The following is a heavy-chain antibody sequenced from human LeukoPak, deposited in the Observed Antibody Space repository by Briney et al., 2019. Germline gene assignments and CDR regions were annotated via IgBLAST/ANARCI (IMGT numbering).Heavy chain of an antibody. J-gene: IGHJ2*01. CDR2: IYYSLST. Sequence: SETLSLTCTVSGGSISSYYWSWTRQPPGKGLEWIGYIYYSLSTNYNPSLKSRVTISGDTSKNQISLKLSSVTAADTAVYYCARGGSSFPYWYFDLWGRGTLVTVSS. CDR1: GGSISSYY. V-gene: IGHV4-59*01. CDR3: ARGGSSFPYWYFDL. D-gene: IGHD3-16*01.